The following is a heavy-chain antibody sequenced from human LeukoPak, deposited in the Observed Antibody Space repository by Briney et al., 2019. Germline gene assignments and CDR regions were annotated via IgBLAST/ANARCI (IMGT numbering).Heavy chain of an antibody. D-gene: IGHD6-19*01. J-gene: IGHJ4*02. CDR3: ARVHPVGYSRGWYYFDY. CDR1: GYTFTGYY. V-gene: IGHV1-2*02. Sequence: ASVKVSCKASGYTFTGYYMHCVRQAPGQGLEWMGWINPNSGGTNYAQKFQGRVTMTRDTSISTAYMELSRLRSDDTAVYYCARVHPVGYSRGWYYFDYWGQGTLVTVSS. CDR2: INPNSGGT.